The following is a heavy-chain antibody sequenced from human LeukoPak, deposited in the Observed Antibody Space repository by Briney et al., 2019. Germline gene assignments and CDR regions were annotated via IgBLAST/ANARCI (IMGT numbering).Heavy chain of an antibody. V-gene: IGHV5-51*01. Sequence: GQSLHISSPVPPYGFTSYWIGWVRPVPGKGLDWMGIIYPGEADTRYSPSFQGQVTISADKSISTAYLQWSSLKASDTAMYYCARATWAHAFDIWGQGTMVTVSS. J-gene: IGHJ3*02. CDR2: IYPGEADT. D-gene: IGHD7-27*01. CDR1: PYGFTSYW. CDR3: ARATWAHAFDI.